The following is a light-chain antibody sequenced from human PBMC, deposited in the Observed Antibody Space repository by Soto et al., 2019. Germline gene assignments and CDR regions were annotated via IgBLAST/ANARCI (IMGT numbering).Light chain of an antibody. CDR1: SRDIGTYNF. J-gene: IGLJ3*02. Sequence: QSALTPPRSVSGSPGQSVTISCTGTSRDIGTYNFVTWYQQHPGKAPKLMIYDVNKRPSGVPDRFSGAKSGNTASLTISGLQAEDESDYYCCSYAGSYTWVFGGGTKLT. CDR3: CSYAGSYTWV. V-gene: IGLV2-11*01. CDR2: DVN.